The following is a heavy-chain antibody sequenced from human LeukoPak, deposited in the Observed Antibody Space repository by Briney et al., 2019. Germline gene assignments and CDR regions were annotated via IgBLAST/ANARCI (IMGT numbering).Heavy chain of an antibody. CDR2: INQDGTEK. D-gene: IGHD3-22*01. CDR3: ARHYYDSSGPPRYFDY. J-gene: IGHJ4*02. CDR1: GFTFTTYW. V-gene: IGHV3-7*03. Sequence: GESLRLSCAASGFTFTTYWMSWVRQFPGKGLQWVANINQDGTEKYYVDSVKGRFTISRDNSKNTLYLQMNSLRAEDTAVYYCARHYYDSSGPPRYFDYWGQGTLVTVSS.